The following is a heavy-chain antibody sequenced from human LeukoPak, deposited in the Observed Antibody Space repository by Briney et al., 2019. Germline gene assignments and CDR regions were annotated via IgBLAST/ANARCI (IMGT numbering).Heavy chain of an antibody. J-gene: IGHJ4*02. CDR2: IYTRGST. V-gene: IGHV4-61*02. Sequence: SSETLSLTCTVSGGSISSGSYYWSWIRQPAGKGLEWIGRIYTRGSTSYNPSLKSRVTISVDTSKNQFSLKLSSVTAADTAVYYCARTSENFDYWGQGTLVTVSS. CDR3: ARTSENFDY. D-gene: IGHD1-14*01. CDR1: GGSISSGSYY.